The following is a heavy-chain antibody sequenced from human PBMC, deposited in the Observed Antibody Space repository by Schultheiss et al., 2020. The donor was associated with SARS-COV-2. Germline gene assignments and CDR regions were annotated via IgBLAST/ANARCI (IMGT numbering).Heavy chain of an antibody. CDR1: GGSISSYY. CDR2: INHSGST. J-gene: IGHJ5*02. D-gene: IGHD3-3*01. CDR3: ARGSSYVTYYDFWSGKGWFDP. Sequence: SETLSLTCTVSGGSISSYYWSWIRQPPGKGLEWIGEINHSGSTNYNPSLKSRVTISVDTSKNQFSLKLSSVTAADTAVYYCARGSSYVTYYDFWSGKGWFDPWGQGTLVTVSS. V-gene: IGHV4-34*01.